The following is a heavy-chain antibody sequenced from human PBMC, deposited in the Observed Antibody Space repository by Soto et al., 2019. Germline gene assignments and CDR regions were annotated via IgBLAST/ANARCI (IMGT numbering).Heavy chain of an antibody. CDR1: GYPFARHV. V-gene: IGHV1-18*01. D-gene: IGHD6-6*01. J-gene: IGHJ6*02. CDR2: ISAYNGNT. Sequence: ASVKVSCKTSGYPFARHVISCVRQAPGQGLEWMGWISAYNGNTNYAQKLQGRVTMTTDTDTTTSDMELRSLGSADTAVYYCAREEGKQGAVTEVYYYYDMDVWG. CDR3: AREEGKQGAVTEVYYYYDMDV.